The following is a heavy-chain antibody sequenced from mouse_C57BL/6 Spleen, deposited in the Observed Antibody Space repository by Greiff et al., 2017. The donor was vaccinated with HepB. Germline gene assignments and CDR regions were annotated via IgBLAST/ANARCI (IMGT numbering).Heavy chain of an antibody. V-gene: IGHV1-69*01. J-gene: IGHJ2*01. CDR3: ARGEATVVATFDY. CDR1: GYTFTSYW. CDR2: IDPSDSNT. D-gene: IGHD1-1*01. Sequence: QVQLQQPGAELVMPGASVKLSCKASGYTFTSYWMHWVKQRPGQGLEWIGEIDPSDSNTNYNQKFKGKSTLTVDKSSSTAYMQLSSLTSEDSAVYYCARGEATVVATFDYWGQGTTLTVSS.